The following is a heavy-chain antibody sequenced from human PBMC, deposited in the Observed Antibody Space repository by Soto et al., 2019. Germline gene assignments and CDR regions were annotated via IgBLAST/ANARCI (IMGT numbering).Heavy chain of an antibody. Sequence: SETLSLTCTVSGGSISSSSYYWGWIRPPPGKGLEWIGSIYYSGSTYYNPSLKSRVTISVDTSKNQFSLKLSSVTAADTAVYYCARGYYDSSGYYSVWGQGTLVTVSS. V-gene: IGHV4-39*01. CDR3: ARGYYDSSGYYSV. CDR2: IYYSGST. CDR1: GGSISSSSYY. J-gene: IGHJ4*02. D-gene: IGHD3-22*01.